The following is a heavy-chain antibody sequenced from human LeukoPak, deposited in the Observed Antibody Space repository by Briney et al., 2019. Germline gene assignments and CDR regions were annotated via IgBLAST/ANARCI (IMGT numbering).Heavy chain of an antibody. V-gene: IGHV4-4*07. Sequence: PSETLSLTCTVSGGSITSYYWTYIRQPAGKGLEWIGRIHSSGGTNYSPSLKSRVTMSLDTSKNQFSLNLSSVTAADTAIYYCAREFSGTSIAARVFDSWGQGNLVTVSS. CDR2: IHSSGGT. CDR3: AREFSGTSIAARVFDS. CDR1: GGSITSYY. D-gene: IGHD6-6*01. J-gene: IGHJ4*02.